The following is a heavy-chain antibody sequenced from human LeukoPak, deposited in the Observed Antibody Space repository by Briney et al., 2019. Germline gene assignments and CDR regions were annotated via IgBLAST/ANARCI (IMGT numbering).Heavy chain of an antibody. J-gene: IGHJ4*02. D-gene: IGHD3-3*01. V-gene: IGHV3-30*02. CDR3: ARERQNKDFWSGGDY. CDR1: GFIFNNYG. CDR2: IRYDGGNK. Sequence: GGSQRLSCAASGFIFNNYGMHWVRQAPGKGLEWVAFIRYDGGNKYYADSVKGRFTISRDNSKNTLYLQMNSLRPEDTAVYYCARERQNKDFWSGGDYWGQGTLVTVSS.